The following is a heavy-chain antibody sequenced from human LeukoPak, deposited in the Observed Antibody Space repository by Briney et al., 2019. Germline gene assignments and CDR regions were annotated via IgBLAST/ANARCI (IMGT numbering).Heavy chain of an antibody. CDR1: GGSFSGYY. V-gene: IGHV4-34*01. CDR2: INHSGRT. D-gene: IGHD6-6*01. CDR3: ARLSVAARHIDYYMDV. J-gene: IGHJ6*03. Sequence: SETLSLTCAVYGGSFSGYYWSCIRQPPGKGLEWIGEINHSGRTNYNPSLKSRVTISLDTSKNLFSLKMSSVTAADTAVYYCARLSVAARHIDYYMDVWGRGTTVTVSS.